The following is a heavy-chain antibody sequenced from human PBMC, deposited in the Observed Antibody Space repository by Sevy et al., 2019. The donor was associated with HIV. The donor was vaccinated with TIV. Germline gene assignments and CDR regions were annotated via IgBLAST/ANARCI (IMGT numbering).Heavy chain of an antibody. CDR3: ARRYYGSGSHPNYYYGMDV. V-gene: IGHV7-4-1*02. CDR1: GYTFTSYA. D-gene: IGHD3-10*01. CDR2: INTNTGNP. Sequence: ASVKVSCKASGYTFTSYAMNWVRQAPGQGLEWMGWINTNTGNPTYAQGFTGRFVFSLDTSVSTAYLQISSLKAEDTAVYYCARRYYGSGSHPNYYYGMDVWGQGTTVTVSS. J-gene: IGHJ6*02.